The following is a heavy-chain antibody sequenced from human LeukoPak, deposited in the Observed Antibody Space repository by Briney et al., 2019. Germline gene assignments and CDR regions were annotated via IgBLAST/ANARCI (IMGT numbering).Heavy chain of an antibody. V-gene: IGHV3-30*18. D-gene: IGHD1-26*01. CDR3: SKVARLGWELLSYYFDF. J-gene: IGHJ4*02. Sequence: GGSLRLSCAASGFTFSNYGMHWVRQAPGKGLEWVAVISSDGSKKFYADSVKGRFTISRDNSKNTLYLQMNSLRPEDTAVYYCSKVARLGWELLSYYFDFWGQGTLVTVSS. CDR1: GFTFSNYG. CDR2: ISSDGSKK.